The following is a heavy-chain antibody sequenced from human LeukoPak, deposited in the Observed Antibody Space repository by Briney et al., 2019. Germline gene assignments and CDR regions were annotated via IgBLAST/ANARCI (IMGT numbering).Heavy chain of an antibody. CDR1: GYTFTDYW. J-gene: IGHJ3*02. V-gene: IGHV5-51*01. CDR3: ARRGTTVVTPAAAFDI. CDR2: IYPGDSET. Sequence: GESLKISCKGSGYTFTDYWIGWVRQMSGKGLEWVGIIYPGDSETRYSPSFQGQVTISVDKSINTAYLQWSSLKASDTAMYYCARRGTTVVTPAAAFDIWGQGTMVTVSS. D-gene: IGHD4-23*01.